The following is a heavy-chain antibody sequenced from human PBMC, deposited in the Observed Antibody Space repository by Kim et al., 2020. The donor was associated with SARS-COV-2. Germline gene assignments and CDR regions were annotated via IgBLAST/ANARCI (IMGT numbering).Heavy chain of an antibody. CDR3: ARGRVLRYFDWLKGGMDV. CDR1: GYTFTSYA. V-gene: IGHV1-3*01. J-gene: IGHJ6*02. Sequence: ASVKVSCKASGYTFTSYAMHWVRQAPGQRLEWMGWINAGNGNTKYSQKFQGRVTITRDTSASTAYMELSSLRSEDTAVYYCARGRVLRYFDWLKGGMDVWGQGTTVTVSS. D-gene: IGHD3-9*01. CDR2: INAGNGNT.